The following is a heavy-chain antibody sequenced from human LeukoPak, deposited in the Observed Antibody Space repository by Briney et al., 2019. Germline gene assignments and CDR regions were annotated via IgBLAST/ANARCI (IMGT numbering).Heavy chain of an antibody. Sequence: PSETLSLTCTVSGGSISSHYWSWIRQPPGKGLEWIGYIYYSGSTNYNPSLKSRVTISVDTSKNQFSLKLSSVTAADTAVYYCARHYDFWSAPWTNYYYYMDVWGKGTTVTVSS. D-gene: IGHD3-3*01. V-gene: IGHV4-59*11. CDR1: GGSISSHY. J-gene: IGHJ6*03. CDR3: ARHYDFWSAPWTNYYYYMDV. CDR2: IYYSGST.